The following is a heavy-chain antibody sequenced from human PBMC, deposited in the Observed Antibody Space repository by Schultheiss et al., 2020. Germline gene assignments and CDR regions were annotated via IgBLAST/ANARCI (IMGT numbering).Heavy chain of an antibody. J-gene: IGHJ3*02. CDR3: ARDSYDSSFGAFDI. Sequence: SETLSLTCTVSGGSISSGGYYWSWIRQHPGKGLEWIGYIYYSGSTNYNPSLKSRVTISVDTSKNQFSLKLSSVTAADTAVYYCARDSYDSSFGAFDIWGQGTMVTVSS. CDR2: IYYSGST. V-gene: IGHV4-61*08. CDR1: GGSISSGGYY. D-gene: IGHD3-22*01.